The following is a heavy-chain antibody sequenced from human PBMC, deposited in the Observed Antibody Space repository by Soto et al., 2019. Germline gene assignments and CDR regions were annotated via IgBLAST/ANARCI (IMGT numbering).Heavy chain of an antibody. CDR2: ITYDGANG. CDR1: GFIFRSYA. Sequence: GGSLRLSCLASGFIFRSYAMHWVRQAPGKGLEWVAVITYDGANGYYADSVRGRFAISRDNSKSTLFLQMNSLRPEDTAVYYCARAFSGSYPNFYYWGQGTLVTVSS. J-gene: IGHJ4*02. V-gene: IGHV3-30*09. CDR3: ARAFSGSYPNFYY. D-gene: IGHD1-26*01.